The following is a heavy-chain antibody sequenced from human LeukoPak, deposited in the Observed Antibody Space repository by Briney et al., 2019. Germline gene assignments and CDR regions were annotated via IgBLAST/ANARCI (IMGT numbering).Heavy chain of an antibody. CDR1: GYTFTNYD. V-gene: IGHV1-8*01. CDR2: KNPNSGNS. CDR3: AREGLDY. Sequence: ASVKVSCKVSGYTFTNYDINWVRQATGQGLEWMGYKNPNSGNSAYAQKFQGGVTITTDASITTAYMELSGLRSEDTALYYCAREGLDYWGQGTLVTVSS. J-gene: IGHJ4*02.